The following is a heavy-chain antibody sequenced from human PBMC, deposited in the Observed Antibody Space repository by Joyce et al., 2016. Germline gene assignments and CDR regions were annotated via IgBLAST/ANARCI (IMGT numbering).Heavy chain of an antibody. J-gene: IGHJ3*01. Sequence: EMQLEESGGTLVNPGGALRFSCKVSYSLPNKFVMDWVRQAPGKGLEWVTAIGSYGSGIYYADSVKGRFIISRENSNNMMYLQMTSLQIEDTATYFCARAMTAVVAYTLRDGFDVWGQGTLVAVSS. D-gene: IGHD2-15*01. CDR3: ARAMTAVVAYTLRDGFDV. CDR2: IGSYGSGI. V-gene: IGHV3-23*04. CDR1: YSLPNKFV.